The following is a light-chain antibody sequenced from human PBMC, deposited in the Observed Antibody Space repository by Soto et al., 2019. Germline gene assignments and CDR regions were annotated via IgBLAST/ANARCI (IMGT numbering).Light chain of an antibody. CDR1: QSISSW. CDR2: DAS. J-gene: IGKJ1*01. Sequence: IQMTPSPSTLSASVGDRGTITCRATQSISSWSPWYQQKPGKAPKFLISDASNLESGDPSRFSGSGSGTEFTLTISSLQPDDFAAYYCQEYSSYWTVGQGTKVDSK. V-gene: IGKV1-5*01. CDR3: QEYSSYWT.